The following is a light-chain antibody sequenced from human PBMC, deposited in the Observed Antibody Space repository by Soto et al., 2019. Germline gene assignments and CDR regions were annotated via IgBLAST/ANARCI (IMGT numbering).Light chain of an antibody. J-gene: IGKJ2*01. Sequence: EIVLTQSPGTLSLSPGERATLSCRASQSVSSSYLAWYQQKPGQAPRLLIYGASSRATDIPDRFSGSGSGTDFTLTISRLEPEDFALYYCQQYGSSPLYTSGQGTKLESK. V-gene: IGKV3-20*01. CDR1: QSVSSSY. CDR3: QQYGSSPLYT. CDR2: GAS.